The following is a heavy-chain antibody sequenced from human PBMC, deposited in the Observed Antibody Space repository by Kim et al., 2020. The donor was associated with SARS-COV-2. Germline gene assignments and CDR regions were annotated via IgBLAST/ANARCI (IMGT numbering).Heavy chain of an antibody. CDR1: GFTFSNYA. Sequence: GGSLRLSCAASGFTFSNYAMHWVRQAPGKGLEWVAVISYDGINKYYADSVKGRFTISRDNSKNTLYLQINSLRAEDTAVYYCARDLSSSWYGDLDYWGQGTLVTVSS. J-gene: IGHJ4*02. CDR2: ISYDGINK. V-gene: IGHV3-30-3*01. D-gene: IGHD6-13*01. CDR3: ARDLSSSWYGDLDY.